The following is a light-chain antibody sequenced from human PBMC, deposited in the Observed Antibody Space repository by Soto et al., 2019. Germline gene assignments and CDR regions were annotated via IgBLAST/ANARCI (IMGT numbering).Light chain of an antibody. Sequence: EVVLTKYPGTLSLSPGERATLSCRASQSVSSSYLAWYQQKPGQAPRLLIYGASSRATGIPDRFSGSGSGTDFTLTISRLEPADFALYYCQQYGSSPLTFGQGTIVDI. V-gene: IGKV3-20*01. CDR2: GAS. CDR3: QQYGSSPLT. CDR1: QSVSSSY. J-gene: IGKJ1*01.